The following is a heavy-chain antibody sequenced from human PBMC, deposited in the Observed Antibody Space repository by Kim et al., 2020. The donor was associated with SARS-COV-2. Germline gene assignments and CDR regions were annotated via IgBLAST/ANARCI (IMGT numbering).Heavy chain of an antibody. V-gene: IGHV3-33*06. CDR2: IWYDGSNK. D-gene: IGHD5-18*01. CDR3: AKDKDTAMAVSGYFDY. CDR1: GFIFSSYG. Sequence: GGSLRLSCAASGFIFSSYGMHWVRQAPGKGLEWVAVIWYDGSNKYYADSVKGRFTISRDNSKNTLYLQMNSLRAEDTAVYYCAKDKDTAMAVSGYFDYWGQGTLVTVSS. J-gene: IGHJ4*02.